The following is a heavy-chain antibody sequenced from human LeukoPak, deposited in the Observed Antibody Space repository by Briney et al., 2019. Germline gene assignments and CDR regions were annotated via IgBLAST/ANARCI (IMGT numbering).Heavy chain of an antibody. CDR3: ARSLYYYGSDSFDI. D-gene: IGHD3-10*01. CDR1: GGSISSYY. J-gene: IGHJ3*02. V-gene: IGHV4-59*01. CDR2: IYYSGST. Sequence: PSETLSLTCTVSGGSISSYYWSWIRQPPGKGLEWIGYIYYSGSTNYNPSLKSRVTISLNTSKNQFSLRLSSVTAADTAVYYCARSLYYYGSDSFDIWGQGTMVTVSS.